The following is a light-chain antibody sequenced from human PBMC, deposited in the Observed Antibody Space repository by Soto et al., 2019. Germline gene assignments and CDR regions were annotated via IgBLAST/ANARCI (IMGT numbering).Light chain of an antibody. CDR2: EVS. CDR3: SSYTSSSTYV. V-gene: IGLV2-14*01. CDR1: NSDVGYYY. Sequence: QSALTQPASVAGCPGQSITISCTGTNSDVGYYYVSWYQQHPGKAPKLIIYEVSNRPSGVSNRFSGSKSGNTASLTISGLQAEDDADYYCSSYTSSSTYVFGTGTKVTAL. J-gene: IGLJ1*01.